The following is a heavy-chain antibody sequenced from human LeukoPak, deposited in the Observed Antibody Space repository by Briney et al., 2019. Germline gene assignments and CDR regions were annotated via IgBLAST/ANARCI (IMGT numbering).Heavy chain of an antibody. CDR3: ARVGGHCTSTSCPPPDY. CDR1: GFTFSSYN. D-gene: IGHD2-2*01. V-gene: IGHV3-21*01. Sequence: GSLRLSCAASGFTFSSYNMGWVRQAPGKGLEWVSFIDSSSRYIYQADSVKGRFTISRDNAKSSVFLQMNSLRAEDTAVYYCARVGGHCTSTSCPPPDYWGQGTLVTVSS. CDR2: IDSSSRYI. J-gene: IGHJ4*02.